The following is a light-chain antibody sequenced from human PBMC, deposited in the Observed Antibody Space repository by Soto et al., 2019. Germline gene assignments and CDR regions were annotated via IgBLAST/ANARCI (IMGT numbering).Light chain of an antibody. CDR1: QSVSSY. Sequence: EIVLTQSPATLSLSPGERATLSCRASQSVSSYLAWYQQKPGQAPRLLIYDASNRATGSPARFSGSGSGTGFTLTISSLEPEDFAVYYCQQRSNWPPYTFGQGTKLEIK. CDR3: QQRSNWPPYT. J-gene: IGKJ2*01. CDR2: DAS. V-gene: IGKV3-11*01.